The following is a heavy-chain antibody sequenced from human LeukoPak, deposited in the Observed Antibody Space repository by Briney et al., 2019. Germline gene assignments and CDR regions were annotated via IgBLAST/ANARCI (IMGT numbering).Heavy chain of an antibody. V-gene: IGHV1-2*06. J-gene: IGHJ4*02. CDR1: GYTFTSYD. CDR2: INPNSGGT. CDR3: ARSPQGKHNDY. Sequence: ASVKVSCKASGYTFTSYDINWVRQAPGQGLEWMGRINPNSGGTNYAQKFQGRVTMTRDTSISTAYMELSRLRSDDTAVYYCARSPQGKHNDYWGQGTLVTVSS.